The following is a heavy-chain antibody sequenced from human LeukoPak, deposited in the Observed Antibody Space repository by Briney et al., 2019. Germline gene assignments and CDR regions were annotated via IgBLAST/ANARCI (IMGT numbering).Heavy chain of an antibody. V-gene: IGHV1-2*02. CDR2: INPNSGGT. J-gene: IGHJ3*02. D-gene: IGHD6-19*01. Sequence: ASVKVSRKASGYTFTGHYMHWVRQAPGQGLEWMGWINPNSGGTNYAQKFQGRVTMTRDTSISTAYMELSRLRSDDTAVYYCARATGYSSGWYSKSAFDIWGQGTMVTVSS. CDR1: GYTFTGHY. CDR3: ARATGYSSGWYSKSAFDI.